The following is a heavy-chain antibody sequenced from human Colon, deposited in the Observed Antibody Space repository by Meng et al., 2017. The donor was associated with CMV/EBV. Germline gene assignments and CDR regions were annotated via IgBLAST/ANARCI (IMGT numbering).Heavy chain of an antibody. CDR2: ISSSSTI. D-gene: IGHD7-27*01. J-gene: IGHJ4*02. Sequence: GSLRLSCAASGFTFSDYYMNWVRQAPGKGLEWVSSISSSSTIYYADSVKGRFTIFRDNAKNSPYLQLNSLRAEDTAVYYCARGSSWGRLDYWGLGTLVTVSS. V-gene: IGHV3-69-1*02. CDR1: GFTFSDYY. CDR3: ARGSSWGRLDY.